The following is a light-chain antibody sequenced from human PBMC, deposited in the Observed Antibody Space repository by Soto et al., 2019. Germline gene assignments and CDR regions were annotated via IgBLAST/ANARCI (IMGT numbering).Light chain of an antibody. CDR3: QQYYSTPRT. CDR1: QSVLYSANNKNC. CDR2: WAS. J-gene: IGKJ1*01. Sequence: DIVMTQSPDSLAVCLGERATINCKSSQSVLYSANNKNCLAWYQQKPGQPPKLLLYWASTRESGVPDRFSGSGSGTDFTLTISSLRAEDVAVYYCQQYYSTPRTFGQGTKVEIK. V-gene: IGKV4-1*01.